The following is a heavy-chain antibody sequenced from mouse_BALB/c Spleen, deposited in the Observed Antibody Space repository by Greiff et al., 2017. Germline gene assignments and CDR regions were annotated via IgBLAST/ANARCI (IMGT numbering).Heavy chain of an antibody. CDR3: AREGYYYDYGAWFAY. Sequence: VQLQQSAAELARPGASVKMSCKASGYTFTSYTMHWVKQRPGQGLEWIGYINPSSGYTEYNQKFKDKTTLTADKSSSTAYMQLSSLTSEDSAVYYCAREGYYYDYGAWFAYWGQGTLVTVSA. CDR2: INPSSGYT. V-gene: IGHV1-4*02. CDR1: GYTFTSYT. J-gene: IGHJ3*01. D-gene: IGHD2-4*01.